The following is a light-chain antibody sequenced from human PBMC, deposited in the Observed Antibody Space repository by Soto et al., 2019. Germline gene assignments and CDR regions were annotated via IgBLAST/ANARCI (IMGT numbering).Light chain of an antibody. CDR2: DVS. J-gene: IGLJ2*01. CDR1: SSDVGGYNY. Sequence: QSALTRPASVSGSPGQSITISCTGTSSDVGGYNYVSWYQQHPGKAPKLMIYDVSSRPSGVSNRFSGSKSGNTASLTISGLQAEDEADYYCSSYTTSNTPYVIFGGGTKLTVL. CDR3: SSYTTSNTPYVI. V-gene: IGLV2-14*01.